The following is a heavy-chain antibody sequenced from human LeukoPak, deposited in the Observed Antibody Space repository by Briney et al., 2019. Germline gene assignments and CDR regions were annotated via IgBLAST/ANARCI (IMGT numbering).Heavy chain of an antibody. D-gene: IGHD3-16*02. CDR2: IYYSGST. CDR1: GGSISSYY. CDR3: ARAGKDYVWGSYRQSWFDP. J-gene: IGHJ5*02. Sequence: PSETLSLTCTVSGGSISSYYWSWIRQPPGKGLEWIGYIYYSGSTNYNPTLKSRVTISVDTSKNQFSLKLSSVTAADTAVYYCARAGKDYVWGSYRQSWFDPWGQGTLVTVSS. V-gene: IGHV4-59*01.